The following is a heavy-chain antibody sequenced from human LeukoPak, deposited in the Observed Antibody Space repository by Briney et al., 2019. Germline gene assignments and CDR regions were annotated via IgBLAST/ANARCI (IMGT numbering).Heavy chain of an antibody. D-gene: IGHD3-9*01. CDR1: GFTCSSYA. CDR2: ISFDGSNE. CDR3: VRGADTGYSSDS. Sequence: GGSLRLSCAASGFTCSSYAMHWVRQAPGKGLEWVAVISFDGSNEYYADSVKGRFSISRDNAENTLYLQMNSLRVEDTAVYYCVRGADTGYSSDSWGQGTLVTVSS. V-gene: IGHV3-30*04. J-gene: IGHJ4*02.